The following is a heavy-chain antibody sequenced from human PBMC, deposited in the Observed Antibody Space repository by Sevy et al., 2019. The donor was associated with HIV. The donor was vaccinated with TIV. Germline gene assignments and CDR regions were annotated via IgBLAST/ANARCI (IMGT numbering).Heavy chain of an antibody. CDR2: ISYDGSNK. CDR3: AKDLAVTQSYIYYYYGMDV. CDR1: GFTFSSYG. J-gene: IGHJ6*02. D-gene: IGHD3-16*01. Sequence: GGSLRLSCAASGFTFSSYGMHWVRQAPGKGLEWVAVISYDGSNKYYADSVKGGFTISRDSSKNTLYLQMNSLRAEDTAVYYCAKDLAVTQSYIYYYYGMDVWGQGTTVTVSS. V-gene: IGHV3-30*18.